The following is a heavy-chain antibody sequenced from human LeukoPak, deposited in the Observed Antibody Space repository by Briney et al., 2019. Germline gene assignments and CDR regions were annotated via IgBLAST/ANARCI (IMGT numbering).Heavy chain of an antibody. CDR2: MNPTSGNT. D-gene: IGHD5-12*01. Sequence: ASVKVSCKASGCTFTSYDVNWVRQASGQGLEWMGWMNPTSGNTGYAQKFQGRVTMTRDTSISTAYMELSSLGSEDTAVYFCARGVEAGYDYWGQGTLVTVSS. V-gene: IGHV1-8*01. J-gene: IGHJ4*02. CDR1: GCTFTSYD. CDR3: ARGVEAGYDY.